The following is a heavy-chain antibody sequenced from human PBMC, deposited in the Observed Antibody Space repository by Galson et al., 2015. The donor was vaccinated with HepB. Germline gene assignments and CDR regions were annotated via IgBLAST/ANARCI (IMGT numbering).Heavy chain of an antibody. Sequence: SLRLSCAASGFTFRDYHMTWVRRAPGKGLEWISKISTSGTDRFYADFVKGRFTISRDNAKNSLYLHMNSLRGEDTAVYYCARNIVAEGTMDVWGQGTTVTVSS. CDR3: ARNIVAEGTMDV. V-gene: IGHV3-11*01. J-gene: IGHJ6*02. D-gene: IGHD5-12*01. CDR2: ISTSGTDR. CDR1: GFTFRDYH.